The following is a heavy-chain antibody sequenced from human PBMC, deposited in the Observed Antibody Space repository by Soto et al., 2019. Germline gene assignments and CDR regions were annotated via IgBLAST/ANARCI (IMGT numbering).Heavy chain of an antibody. Sequence: GESLKISCKGSGYSFTSYWIGWVRQMPGKGLEWMGIIYPGDSDTRYSPSFQGQVTISADKSISTAYLQWSSLKASDTAMYYCARIFGVVRPKNYYYGMDVWGQGTTLTVSS. CDR2: IYPGDSDT. CDR1: GYSFTSYW. D-gene: IGHD3-3*01. J-gene: IGHJ6*02. CDR3: ARIFGVVRPKNYYYGMDV. V-gene: IGHV5-51*01.